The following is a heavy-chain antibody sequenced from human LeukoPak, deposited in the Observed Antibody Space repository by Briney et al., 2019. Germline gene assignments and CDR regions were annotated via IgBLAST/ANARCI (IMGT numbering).Heavy chain of an antibody. V-gene: IGHV3-48*01. CDR2: ISSYSSTM. CDR3: ATRNNGCPYH. Sequence: HSGGSLRLSCTASGFTFSSYNMNWVRQAPGKGLEWISYISSYSSTMYYADSVKGRFTISRDNAKNSLYLQMNSLRAEDTAVYYCATRNNGCPYHWGQGTLVTVSS. J-gene: IGHJ4*02. D-gene: IGHD5-24*01. CDR1: GFTFSSYN.